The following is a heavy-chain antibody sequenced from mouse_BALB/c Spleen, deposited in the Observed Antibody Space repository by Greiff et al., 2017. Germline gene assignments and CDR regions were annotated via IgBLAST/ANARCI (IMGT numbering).Heavy chain of an antibody. CDR2: ILPGSGST. D-gene: IGHD2-14*01. CDR1: GYTFSSYW. CDR3: ASANRYGYAMDY. Sequence: QVQLQQSGAELMKPGASVKISCKATGYTFSSYWIEWVKQRPGHGLEWIGEILPGSGSTNYNEKFKGKATFTADTSSNTAYMQLSSLTSEDSAVYYCASANRYGYAMDYWGQGTSVTVSS. V-gene: IGHV1-9*01. J-gene: IGHJ4*01.